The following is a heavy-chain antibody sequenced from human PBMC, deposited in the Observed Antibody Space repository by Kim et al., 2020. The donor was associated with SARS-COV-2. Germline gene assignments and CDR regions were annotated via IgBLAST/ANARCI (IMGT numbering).Heavy chain of an antibody. D-gene: IGHD1-7*01. CDR3: ALELPYYGMDV. J-gene: IGHJ6*02. Sequence: NTNYAQKPQGRVPMTTDTSTSTAYMELRSLRSDDTAVYYCALELPYYGMDVWGQGTTVTVSS. V-gene: IGHV1-18*01. CDR2: NT.